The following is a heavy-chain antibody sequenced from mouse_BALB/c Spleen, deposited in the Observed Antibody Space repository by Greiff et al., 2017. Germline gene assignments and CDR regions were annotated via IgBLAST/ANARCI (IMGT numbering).Heavy chain of an antibody. Sequence: VQLVESGPGLVAPSQSLSITCTVSGFSLTSYGVHWVRQPPGKGLEWLGVIWAGGSTNYNSALMSRLSISKDNSKSQVFLKMNSLQTDDTAMYYCARDDDYGAMDYWGQGTSVTVSS. CDR2: IWAGGST. D-gene: IGHD2-4*01. V-gene: IGHV2-9*02. CDR1: GFSLTSYG. J-gene: IGHJ4*01. CDR3: ARDDDYGAMDY.